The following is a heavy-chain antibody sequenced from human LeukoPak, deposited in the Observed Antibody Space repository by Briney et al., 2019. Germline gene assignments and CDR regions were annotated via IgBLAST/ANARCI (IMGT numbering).Heavy chain of an antibody. J-gene: IGHJ2*01. CDR2: ISAYNGNT. D-gene: IGHD1-26*01. CDR3: ARGGVGVGATWYFDL. V-gene: IGHV1-18*01. Sequence: ASVKVSCKASGYTFTSYGISWVRQAPGQGLEWMGWISAYNGNTNFAQKLQGRVTMTTDTSTSTAYMELRSLRSDDTAVYYCARGGVGVGATWYFDLWGRGTLVTVPS. CDR1: GYTFTSYG.